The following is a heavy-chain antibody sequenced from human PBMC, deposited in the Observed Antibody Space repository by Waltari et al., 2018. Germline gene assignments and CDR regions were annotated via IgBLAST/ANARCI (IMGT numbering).Heavy chain of an antibody. V-gene: IGHV4-34*01. CDR3: ARGDSSSSRAIRYFDY. D-gene: IGHD6-6*01. Sequence: QVQLQQWGAGLLKPSETLSLTCAVYGGSFSGYYWSWIRQPPGKGLEWIGEIHHSGSTNYTPSLKSRVTISVDTSKNQFSLKLSSVTAADTAVYYCARGDSSSSRAIRYFDYWGQGTLVTVSS. CDR2: IHHSGST. J-gene: IGHJ4*02. CDR1: GGSFSGYY.